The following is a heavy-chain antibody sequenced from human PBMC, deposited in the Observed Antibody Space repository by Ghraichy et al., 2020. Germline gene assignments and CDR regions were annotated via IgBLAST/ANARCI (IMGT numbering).Heavy chain of an antibody. CDR2: TSSDGRNK. CDR3: AKNPVAGKWYFDL. CDR1: GFTFSAYG. Sequence: LRLSCAASGFTFSAYGMHWVRQAPGKGLEWVAATSSDGRNKYYADSVKGRLTVSRDNSENTLFLQMNSLRTEDTAVYYCAKNPVAGKWYFDLWGRGTLVTVSS. D-gene: IGHD6-19*01. J-gene: IGHJ2*01. V-gene: IGHV3-30*18.